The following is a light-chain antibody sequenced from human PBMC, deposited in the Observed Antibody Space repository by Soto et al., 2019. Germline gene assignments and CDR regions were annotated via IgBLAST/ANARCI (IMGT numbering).Light chain of an antibody. Sequence: ETVLTQSPGTLSLSPGQRATLSCRASQSVSSSNLAWYQQKPGQAPRLLIYGAFSRATGIPDRFSGSGSGTDFTLTISGLEPEDFAVYFCQQYVGSGPVTFGGGTKVEVK. CDR3: QQYVGSGPVT. V-gene: IGKV3-20*01. CDR2: GAF. J-gene: IGKJ4*01. CDR1: QSVSSSN.